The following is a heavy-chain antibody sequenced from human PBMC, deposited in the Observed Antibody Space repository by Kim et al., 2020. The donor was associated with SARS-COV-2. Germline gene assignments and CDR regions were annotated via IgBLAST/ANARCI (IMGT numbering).Heavy chain of an antibody. D-gene: IGHD2-8*01. J-gene: IGHJ6*02. CDR1: GFTFSNYA. CDR3: ATAVSQTYYYGMDV. CDR2: ITADPGST. V-gene: IGHV3-23*01. Sequence: GGSLRLSCAASGFTFSNYAMNWVRQAPGKGLEWVSAITADPGSTYYVDSVKGRFTIPRDNSKNTLSLQMSSLRAEDTAVYYCATAVSQTYYYGMDVWGQGTTVTVSS.